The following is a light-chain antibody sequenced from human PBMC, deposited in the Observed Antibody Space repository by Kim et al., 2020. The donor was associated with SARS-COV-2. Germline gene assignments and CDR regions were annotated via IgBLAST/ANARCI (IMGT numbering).Light chain of an antibody. CDR2: KAS. V-gene: IGKV1-5*03. Sequence: DIQMTQSPSTLSASVGDRVTITCRASQSITSWLAWYQQRPGKAPKLLIYKASTLESGVPSRFSGSGSGTEFTLTITGLQPDDVATYYCQQYDTYWTFGQGTKVDIK. CDR3: QQYDTYWT. J-gene: IGKJ1*01. CDR1: QSITSW.